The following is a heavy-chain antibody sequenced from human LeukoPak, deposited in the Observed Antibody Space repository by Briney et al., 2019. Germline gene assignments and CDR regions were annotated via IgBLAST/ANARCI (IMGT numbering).Heavy chain of an antibody. CDR1: GDTFTRNW. D-gene: IGHD1-1*01. Sequence: GASVKVSCKTSGDTFTRNWMHWIRQGPGQGLEWMGVINPTGDYTMYAQKFQGRVIVTRDMSSNTDYMELGSLRSDDTAVYYCARDHSIDDESWWLDPWGQGTLVTVSS. CDR2: INPTGDYT. CDR3: ARDHSIDDESWWLDP. J-gene: IGHJ5*02. V-gene: IGHV1-46*01.